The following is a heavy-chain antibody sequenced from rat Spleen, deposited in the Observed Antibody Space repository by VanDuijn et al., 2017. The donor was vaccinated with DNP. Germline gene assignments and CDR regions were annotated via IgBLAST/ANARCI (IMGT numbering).Heavy chain of an antibody. CDR1: GFSLTSYH. J-gene: IGHJ4*01. D-gene: IGHD1-2*01. CDR3: ARYSTSFVMDA. CDR2: IWTGGGT. Sequence: QVQLKESGPGLLQPSQTLSLTCTVSGFSLTSYHVSWVRQPPGKSLEWVGVIWTGGGTAYNSLLKSRLSITRDTSKSQVFLKMNSLQTEDTATYYCARYSTSFVMDAWGQGASVTVSS. V-gene: IGHV2-43*01.